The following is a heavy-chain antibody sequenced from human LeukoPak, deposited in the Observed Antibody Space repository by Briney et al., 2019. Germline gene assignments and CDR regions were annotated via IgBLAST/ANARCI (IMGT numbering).Heavy chain of an antibody. J-gene: IGHJ4*02. CDR2: ISAYNGNP. CDR3: ARDGGSDLFDY. D-gene: IGHD4-23*01. V-gene: IGHV1-18*01. CDR1: GYTFTNYG. Sequence: GASVKVSCKASGYTFTNYGISWVRQATGQGLEWVGWISAYNGNPNYAQNLQGRVTVTTDTSMSTAYMELRSLRSDDTAVYYCARDGGSDLFDYWGQGTLVTVSS.